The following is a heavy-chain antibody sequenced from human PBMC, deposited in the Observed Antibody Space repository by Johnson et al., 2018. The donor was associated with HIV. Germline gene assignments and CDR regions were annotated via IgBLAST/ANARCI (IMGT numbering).Heavy chain of an antibody. J-gene: IGHJ3*02. D-gene: IGHD5-12*01. Sequence: QVQLVESGGGVVQPGRSLRLSCAASGFTFSSYTIHWVRQAPGKGLEWVAVISYDGSNKYYADSVKGRFTISRDNSKNTLYLQMNSLRAEDTAVYYCAKDLQSGATTHAFGIWGQGTMGTVSS. V-gene: IGHV3-30*04. CDR3: AKDLQSGATTHAFGI. CDR2: ISYDGSNK. CDR1: GFTFSSYT.